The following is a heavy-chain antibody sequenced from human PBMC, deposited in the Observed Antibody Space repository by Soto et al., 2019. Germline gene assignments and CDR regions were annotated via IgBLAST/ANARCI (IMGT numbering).Heavy chain of an antibody. D-gene: IGHD3-10*01. CDR3: ARLLSVRGKEVGAFDI. CDR2: INPSGGST. Sequence: ASVKVSCKASGYTFTSYYMHWVRQAPGQGLEWMGIINPSGGSTSYAQKFQGRVTMTRDTSTSTVYMELSSLRSEDTAVYYCARLLSVRGKEVGAFDIWGQGTMVTVSS. CDR1: GYTFTSYY. J-gene: IGHJ3*02. V-gene: IGHV1-46*01.